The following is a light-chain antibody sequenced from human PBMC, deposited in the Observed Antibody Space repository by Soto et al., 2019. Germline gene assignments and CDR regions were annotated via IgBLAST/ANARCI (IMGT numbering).Light chain of an antibody. CDR2: EVS. Sequence: QSALTQPPSASGSPGQSVTISCTGTSSDVGGYNYVSWYQQHPGKAPKLMIYEVSKRPSGVPDRFSGSKSGNTASLTVSGLQAEGEADYYCSSYAGGNNLVFGGGTKLTVL. V-gene: IGLV2-8*01. CDR1: SSDVGGYNY. CDR3: SSYAGGNNLV. J-gene: IGLJ2*01.